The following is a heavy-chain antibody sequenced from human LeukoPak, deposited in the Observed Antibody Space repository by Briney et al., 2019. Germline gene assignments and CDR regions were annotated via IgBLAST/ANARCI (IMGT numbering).Heavy chain of an antibody. CDR1: GFTFSSYA. CDR2: ISYDGSNK. J-gene: IGHJ4*02. V-gene: IGHV3-30-3*01. D-gene: IGHD5-12*01. Sequence: PGRSLRLSCAASGFTFSSYAMHWVRQAPGKGLEWVAVISYDGSNKYYADSVKGRFTISRDNSKNTLYLQMNSLRAEDTAVYYCAKDSGYSGYDTFDYWGQGTLVTVSS. CDR3: AKDSGYSGYDTFDY.